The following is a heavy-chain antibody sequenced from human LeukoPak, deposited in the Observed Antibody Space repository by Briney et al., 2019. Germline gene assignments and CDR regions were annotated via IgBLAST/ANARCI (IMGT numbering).Heavy chain of an antibody. Sequence: ASVKVSCKVSGYTLSELSIHWVRQAPGKGLEWMGGFEPEEGETIYAQKFQGRVTMTEDTSTNTAYMELRSLRSEDTAVYYCLTLPTYYKGGTGYYSYDCWGQGTLVAVSS. D-gene: IGHD3-22*01. CDR1: GYTLSELS. CDR3: LTLPTYYKGGTGYYSYDC. CDR2: FEPEEGET. V-gene: IGHV1-24*01. J-gene: IGHJ4*02.